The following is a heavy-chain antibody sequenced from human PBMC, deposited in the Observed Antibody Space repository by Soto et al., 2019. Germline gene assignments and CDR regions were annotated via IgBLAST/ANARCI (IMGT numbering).Heavy chain of an antibody. CDR2: IYWDDDK. V-gene: IGHV2-5*02. CDR3: AHRRDYNGNWNGGYFDY. CDR1: GFSLTTRPVG. J-gene: IGHJ4*02. D-gene: IGHD1-1*01. Sequence: QITLKESGPTLVKPTQTLTLTCTFSGFSLTTRPVGVGCLRQPPGKALEWLALIYWDDDKGYSPSLQSRLTITRDNARNQVVLTMTHMDPVDTATYYGAHRRDYNGNWNGGYFDYWGQGTVLTVSS.